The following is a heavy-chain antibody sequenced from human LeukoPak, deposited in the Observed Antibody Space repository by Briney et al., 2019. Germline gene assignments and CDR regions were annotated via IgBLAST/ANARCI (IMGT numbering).Heavy chain of an antibody. CDR1: GASISSTFYS. CDR3: ARERVREVPSLDF. J-gene: IGHJ4*02. V-gene: IGHV4-61*02. CDR2: FSISGGP. D-gene: IGHD3-10*01. Sequence: TSETLSLTCTVSGASISSTFYSWTWIRQPAGQGLELIGRFSISGGPNYNPSLKSRVNISMDTSKNQFSLRLTSVTAADTAIYFCARERVREVPSLDFWGQGTLVTVSS.